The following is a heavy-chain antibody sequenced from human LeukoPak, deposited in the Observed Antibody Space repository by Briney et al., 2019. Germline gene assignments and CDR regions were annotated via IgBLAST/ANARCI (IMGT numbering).Heavy chain of an antibody. CDR1: GFSFSSYG. CDR2: ISYDGDNK. V-gene: IGHV3-30*18. D-gene: IGHD3-16*02. J-gene: IGHJ4*02. CDR3: AKDIRVWGSYRYPCLDY. Sequence: GGSLRLSCAASGFSFSSYGMHWVRQAPGKGLEWVAVISYDGDNKYYAYSVNGRFTISRDNSKNTLSLQMDSLRAEDTAVYYCAKDIRVWGSYRYPCLDYWGQGTLVTVSA.